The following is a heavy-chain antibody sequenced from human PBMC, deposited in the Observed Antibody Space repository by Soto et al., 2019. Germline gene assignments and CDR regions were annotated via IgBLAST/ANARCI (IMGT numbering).Heavy chain of an antibody. J-gene: IGHJ4*02. CDR3: ARRWNYYLDF. D-gene: IGHD1-1*01. V-gene: IGHV3-33*05. CDR1: GFPFREFG. CDR2: ISYDGSD. Sequence: QMQLVESGGGVVQPGRSLRHSCVASGFPFREFGMHWVRQAPGKGLEWVALISYDGSDYADSVKGRFTISRDDSRDTLFLHIDNLRPDDTGVYYCARRWNYYLDFWGQGTLVAVSS.